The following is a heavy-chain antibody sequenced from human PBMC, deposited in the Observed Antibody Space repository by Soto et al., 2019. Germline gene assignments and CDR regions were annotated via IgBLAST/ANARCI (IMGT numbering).Heavy chain of an antibody. CDR2: IYYSGST. CDR1: GGSISSYY. V-gene: IGHV4-59*01. J-gene: IGHJ4*02. CDR3: ARYDFWSGYLDY. D-gene: IGHD3-3*01. Sequence: SVPVSLTCTVSGGSISSYYWSWIRQPPGKGLEWIGYIYYSGSTNYNPSLKSRVTISVDTSKNQFSLKLSSVTAADTAVYYCARYDFWSGYLDYRGQGTPVTVS.